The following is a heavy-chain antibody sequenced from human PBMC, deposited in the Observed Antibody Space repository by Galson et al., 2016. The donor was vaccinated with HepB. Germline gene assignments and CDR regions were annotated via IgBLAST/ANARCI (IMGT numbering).Heavy chain of an antibody. J-gene: IGHJ6*03. V-gene: IGHV3-33*01. Sequence: SLRLSCAGSGFSFSSYGINWVRQAPGKGLEWVAVIWYDGSGTYYADSVKGRFSISRDNSKNTAYLQMTSLRVEDTAVYYCARDSPDMDVWGKGTTVTVSS. CDR1: GFSFSSYG. CDR3: ARDSPDMDV. CDR2: IWYDGSGT.